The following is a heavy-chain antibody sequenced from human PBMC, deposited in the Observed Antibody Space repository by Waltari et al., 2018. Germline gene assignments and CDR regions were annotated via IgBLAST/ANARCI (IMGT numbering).Heavy chain of an antibody. CDR2: ISYDGSNK. J-gene: IGHJ6*02. Sequence: QVQLVESGGGVVQPGRSLRLSCAASGFTFSSSGMHWVRRAPGKGLEWVAVISYDGSNKYYADSVKGRFTISRDNSKNTLYLQMNSLRAEDTAVYYCARDRVVFYYYYGMDVWGQGTTVTVSS. CDR1: GFTFSSSG. D-gene: IGHD3-10*01. CDR3: ARDRVVFYYYYGMDV. V-gene: IGHV3-30*03.